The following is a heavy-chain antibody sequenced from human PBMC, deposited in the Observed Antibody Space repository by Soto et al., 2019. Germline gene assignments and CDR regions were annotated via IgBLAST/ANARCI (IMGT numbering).Heavy chain of an antibody. CDR2: ITAYNGNT. V-gene: IGHV1-18*04. CDR1: GYSFANYG. Sequence: QLQLVQSGPEVKNPGASVKVSCKASGYSFANYGITWVRQAPGQGLEWMGWITAYNGNTHYAQNLQGRVTMTTDTSTSTAYMELWRLRSDDTAVYYCARAYSYGSYWYFDLWGRGTLVTVSS. D-gene: IGHD5-18*01. J-gene: IGHJ2*01. CDR3: ARAYSYGSYWYFDL.